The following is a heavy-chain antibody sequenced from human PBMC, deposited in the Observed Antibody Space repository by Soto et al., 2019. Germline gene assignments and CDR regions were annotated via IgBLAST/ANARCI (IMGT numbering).Heavy chain of an antibody. D-gene: IGHD3-10*01. CDR3: ARELRRFGGLSIAFDY. CDR2: ISAYNGNT. V-gene: IGHV1-18*01. Sequence: QVQLVQSGAEVKKPGASVKVSCKASGYTFTSYGISWVRQAPGQGLEWMGWISAYNGNTNYAQKLQGRVTMTTDTSAGTAYMELRSLRSDDTAVYYCARELRRFGGLSIAFDYWGQGTLVTLSS. CDR1: GYTFTSYG. J-gene: IGHJ4*02.